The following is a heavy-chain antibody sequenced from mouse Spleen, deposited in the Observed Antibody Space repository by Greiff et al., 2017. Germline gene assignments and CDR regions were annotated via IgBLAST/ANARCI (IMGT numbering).Heavy chain of an antibody. D-gene: IGHD2-4*01. J-gene: IGHJ4*01. CDR2: ISYDGSN. V-gene: IGHV3-6*01. CDR3: ARGYDYDLPYAMDY. CDR1: GYSITSGYY. Sequence: EVQLQQSGPGLVKPSQSLSLTCSVTGYSITSGYYWNWIRQFPGNKLEWMGYISYDGSNNYNPSLKNRISITRDTSKNQFFLKLNSVTTEDTATYYCARGYDYDLPYAMDYWGQGTSVTVSS.